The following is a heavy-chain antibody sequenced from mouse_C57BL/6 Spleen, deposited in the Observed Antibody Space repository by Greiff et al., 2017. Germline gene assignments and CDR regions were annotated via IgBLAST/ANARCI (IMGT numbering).Heavy chain of an antibody. J-gene: IGHJ2*01. CDR1: GYTFTSYT. CDR2: INPRSGYT. CDR3: ARGAVNCGC. D-gene: IGHD1-2*01. Sequence: QVQLQQSGAELARPGASVKMSCKASGYTFTSYTMHWVKQRPGQGLEWIGYINPRSGYTKSNQKFKDKATLTAAKSSSTAYMQLSSLTSEDAAGYYCARGAVNCGCWGQGTTLAVSS. V-gene: IGHV1-4*01.